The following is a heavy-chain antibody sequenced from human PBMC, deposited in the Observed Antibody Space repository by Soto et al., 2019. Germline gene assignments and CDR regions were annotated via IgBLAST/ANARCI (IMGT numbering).Heavy chain of an antibody. V-gene: IGHV4-31*03. CDR2: IYYSGST. CDR1: GGSISSGGYY. Sequence: QVQLQESGPGLVKPSQTLSLTCTVSGGSISSGGYYWSWIRQHPGKGLEWIGYIYYSGSTHYNPSLKRRVTISVDTSKNQFSLKLSSVTAADTAVYYCAREIYDYGDPGPFDYWGQGTLVTVSS. J-gene: IGHJ4*02. CDR3: AREIYDYGDPGPFDY. D-gene: IGHD4-17*01.